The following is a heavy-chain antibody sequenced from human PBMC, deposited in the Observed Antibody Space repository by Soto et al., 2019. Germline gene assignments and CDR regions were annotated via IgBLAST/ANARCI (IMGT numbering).Heavy chain of an antibody. Sequence: EVQLVESGGGLVEPGGSIRLSCVASGFTFTKAYMTWVRQAPGKGLEWVGRIKGSHAGGTTDYATSVKGRFTISREDSKNTRYLQMNSLKTEDTSGYYGATAGGYPGSDLYGAYWGQGTLVTVSS. CDR3: ATAGGYPGSDLYGAY. CDR2: IKGSHAGGTT. V-gene: IGHV3-15*01. CDR1: GFTFTKAY. J-gene: IGHJ4*02. D-gene: IGHD1-26*01.